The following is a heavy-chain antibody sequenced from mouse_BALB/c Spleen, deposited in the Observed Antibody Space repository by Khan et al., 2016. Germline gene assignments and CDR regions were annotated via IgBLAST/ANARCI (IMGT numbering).Heavy chain of an antibody. CDR2: ISYSGTT. J-gene: IGHJ4*01. Sequence: EVQLQESGPGLVKPSQSLSLTCTVTGYSITSDYAWNWIRQFPGNKLEWMGYISYSGTTTYNPSLKSRISITRDTSKNQFFLQLNSVTTEDTATSDCASWLDAMDYWGQGTSVTVSS. D-gene: IGHD2-2*01. V-gene: IGHV3-2*02. CDR1: GYSITSDYA. CDR3: ASWLDAMDY.